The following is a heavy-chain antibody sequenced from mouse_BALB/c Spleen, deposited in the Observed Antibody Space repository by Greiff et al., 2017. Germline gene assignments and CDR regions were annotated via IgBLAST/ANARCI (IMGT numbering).Heavy chain of an antibody. V-gene: IGHV7-3*02. CDR1: GFTFTDYY. CDR2: IRNKANGYTT. CDR3: ARDRGSPWFAY. Sequence: EVKLVESGGGLVQPGGSLRLSCATSGFTFTDYYMSWVRQPPGKALEWFGFIRNKANGYTTEYSASVKGRFTISRDNSQSILYLQMNTLRAEDSATYYCARDRGSPWFAYWGQGTLVTVSA. J-gene: IGHJ3*01.